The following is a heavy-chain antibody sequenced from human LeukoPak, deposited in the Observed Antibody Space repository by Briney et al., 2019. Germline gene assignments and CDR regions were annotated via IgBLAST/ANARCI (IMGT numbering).Heavy chain of an antibody. CDR3: ARDGHYDWANDAFDI. CDR1: GDTLSTHA. Sequence: GASVKVSCKASGDTLSTHAVSWVRQAPGQGLEWMGVILPVSDSANYAQKFQGRVSITADESTSTAYMELSSLRSEDTAVYYCARDGHYDWANDAFDIWGQGTMVTVSS. CDR2: ILPVSDSA. D-gene: IGHD3-16*01. J-gene: IGHJ3*02. V-gene: IGHV1-69*13.